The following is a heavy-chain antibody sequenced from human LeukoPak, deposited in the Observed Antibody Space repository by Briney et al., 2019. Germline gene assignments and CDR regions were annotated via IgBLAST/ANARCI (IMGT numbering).Heavy chain of an antibody. CDR3: ARTPNTGYEHDY. CDR2: IYPGDSDT. V-gene: IGHV5-51*01. CDR1: GYSFTNYW. Sequence: GESLKISCKASGYSFTNYWIAWVRQMPGKGLEWMGIIYPGDSDTRYSPCFQGQVTISVDKSISTAYLQWSSLQASDTAMYYCARTPNTGYEHDYWGQGTLVTVSS. J-gene: IGHJ4*02. D-gene: IGHD5-12*01.